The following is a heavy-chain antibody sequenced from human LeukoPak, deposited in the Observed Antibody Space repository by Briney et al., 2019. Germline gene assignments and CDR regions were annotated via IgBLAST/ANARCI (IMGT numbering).Heavy chain of an antibody. Sequence: GGSLRLSCAASGFTVSSNYMTWVRQAPGKGLEWVSGIYSGGSTYYADSVKGRFTISRDNSKNTLYLQVNGLRGDDTAVYYCARDPNGDYVGAFEIWGQGTMVTVSS. CDR1: GFTVSSNY. D-gene: IGHD4-17*01. CDR2: IYSGGST. V-gene: IGHV3-53*01. CDR3: ARDPNGDYVGAFEI. J-gene: IGHJ3*02.